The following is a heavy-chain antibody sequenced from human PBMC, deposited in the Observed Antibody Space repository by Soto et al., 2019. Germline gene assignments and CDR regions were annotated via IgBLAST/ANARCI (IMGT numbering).Heavy chain of an antibody. D-gene: IGHD2-15*01. CDR2: IYHSGST. V-gene: IGHV4-30-2*01. CDR1: GGSIISGGYS. CDR3: ARAFDCSGGSCSPSFDY. Sequence: SETLSLTCAVSGGSIISGGYSWSCIRQPPGKGLEWIGYIYHSGSTYYNPSLKSRVTISVDRSKNQFSLKLSSVTAADTAVYYCARAFDCSGGSCSPSFDYWGQGTLVTVSS. J-gene: IGHJ4*02.